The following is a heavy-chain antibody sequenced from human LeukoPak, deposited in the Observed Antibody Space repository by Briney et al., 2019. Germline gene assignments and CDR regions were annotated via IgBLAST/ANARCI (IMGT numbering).Heavy chain of an antibody. V-gene: IGHV3-7*03. Sequence: GGSLRLSCAASGFTFSNYWMSWVRQAPGKGPEWVGDIKTDGSDKYYVGSVKGRFTISRDNAKNSLYLQMNSLRAEDTAVYYCARDSLIQYGSGSYWGFDYWGQGILVSVSS. J-gene: IGHJ4*02. CDR1: GFTFSNYW. CDR3: ARDSLIQYGSGSYWGFDY. CDR2: IKTDGSDK. D-gene: IGHD3-10*01.